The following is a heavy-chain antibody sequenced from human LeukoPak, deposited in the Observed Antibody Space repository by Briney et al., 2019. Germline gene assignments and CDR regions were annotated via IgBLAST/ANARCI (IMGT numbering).Heavy chain of an antibody. CDR3: ASLPIAAAGTWTYYFDY. D-gene: IGHD6-13*01. CDR1: GGSFSGYY. J-gene: IGHJ4*02. V-gene: IGHV4-34*01. CDR2: INHSGSN. Sequence: SETLSLTCAVYGGSFSGYYWSWIRQPPGKGLEWIGEINHSGSNNYNPSLKSRVTISVDTSKNQFSLKLSSVTAADTAVYYCASLPIAAAGTWTYYFDYWGQGTLVTVSS.